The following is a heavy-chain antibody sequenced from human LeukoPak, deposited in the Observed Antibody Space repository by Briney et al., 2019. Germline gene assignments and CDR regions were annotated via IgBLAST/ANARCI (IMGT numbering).Heavy chain of an antibody. V-gene: IGHV3-21*01. CDR1: GFTFSSYS. J-gene: IGHJ4*02. D-gene: IGHD3-3*01. Sequence: GGSLRLSCAASGFTFSSYSMNWVRQAPGKGLEWVSSISSSSSYIYYADSVKGRFTISRDNAKNSLYLQMNSLRDEDMGVYYCARVRSGLIDYWGQGTLVTVSS. CDR3: ARVRSGLIDY. CDR2: ISSSSSYI.